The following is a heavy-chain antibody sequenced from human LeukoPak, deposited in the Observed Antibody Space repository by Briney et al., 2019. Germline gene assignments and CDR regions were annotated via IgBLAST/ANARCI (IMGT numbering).Heavy chain of an antibody. CDR3: AKDAFGV. J-gene: IGHJ6*02. CDR2: ISYDGSNK. V-gene: IGHV3-30*18. D-gene: IGHD3-10*01. Sequence: GGSLRLSCAASGFTFSSYGMHWVRQAPGMGLEWVAVISYDGSNKYYADSVKGRFTISRDNSKNTLYLQMNSLRAEDTAVYYCAKDAFGVWGQGTTVTVSS. CDR1: GFTFSSYG.